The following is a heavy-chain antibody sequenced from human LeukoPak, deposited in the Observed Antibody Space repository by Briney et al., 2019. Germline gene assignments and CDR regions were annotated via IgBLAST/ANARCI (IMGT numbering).Heavy chain of an antibody. CDR2: INPSGGST. CDR3: ATDHYGDYAGYRFDP. D-gene: IGHD4-17*01. V-gene: IGHV1-46*01. J-gene: IGHJ5*02. Sequence: GASVKVSCKASGYTFTSYYMHWVRQAPGQGLKWMGIINPSGGSTSYAQKFQGRVTMTRDMSTSTVYMELSSLRSEDTAVYYCATDHYGDYAGYRFDPWGQGTLVTVSS. CDR1: GYTFTSYY.